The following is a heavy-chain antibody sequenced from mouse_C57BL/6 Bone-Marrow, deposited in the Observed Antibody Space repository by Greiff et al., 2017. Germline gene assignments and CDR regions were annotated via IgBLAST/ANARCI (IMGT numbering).Heavy chain of an antibody. CDR1: GYTFTSYW. D-gene: IGHD2-3*01. J-gene: IGHJ1*03. CDR3: AGMGGFYWYFDV. CDR2: IHPNSGST. Sequence: VQLQQPGAELVKPGASVKLSCKASGYTFTSYWMHWVKQRPGQGLEWIGMIHPNSGSTNYNEKFKSKATLTVDKSSSTAYMQLSSLTSEDSAVYCCAGMGGFYWYFDVWGTGTTVTGSS. V-gene: IGHV1-64*01.